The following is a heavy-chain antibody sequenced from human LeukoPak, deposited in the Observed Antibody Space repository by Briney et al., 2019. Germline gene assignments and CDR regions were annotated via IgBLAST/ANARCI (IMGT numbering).Heavy chain of an antibody. Sequence: PSETLSLTCSVSGGSLSSGDYYWSWIRQPPGKGLEWLGYIYYSRSTYYHPSLKSGVTISVDTSKSQFSLKLSSVTAADTAVYYWAGHIGVVPAAKIIEPKHDYWCQGTLVTVSS. CDR1: GGSLSSGDYY. CDR2: IYYSRST. J-gene: IGHJ4*02. D-gene: IGHD2-2*01. CDR3: AGHIGVVPAAKIIEPKHDY. V-gene: IGHV4-30-4*08.